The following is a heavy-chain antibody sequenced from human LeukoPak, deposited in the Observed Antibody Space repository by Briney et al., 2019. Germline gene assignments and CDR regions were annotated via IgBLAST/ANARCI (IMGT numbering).Heavy chain of an antibody. D-gene: IGHD2-2*01. CDR3: ARVVPEAYYYYYGMDV. V-gene: IGHV4-59*01. CDR1: GGSISSYY. Sequence: PSETLSLTCIVSGGSISSYYWSWIRQPPGKGLEWIGYIYYSGSTNYNPSLKSRVTISVDTSKNQFSLKLSSVTAADTAVYYCARVVPEAYYYYYGMDVWGQGTTVTVSS. CDR2: IYYSGST. J-gene: IGHJ6*02.